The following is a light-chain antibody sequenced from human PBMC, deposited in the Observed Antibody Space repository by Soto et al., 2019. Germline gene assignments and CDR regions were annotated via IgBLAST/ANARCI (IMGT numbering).Light chain of an antibody. V-gene: IGKV3-20*01. CDR1: QSVSSTH. J-gene: IGKJ2*01. Sequence: VLTQSAGTLSLSPGERATLSCRASQSVSSTHLAWYQQKPGQAPRRLIYLTSRRATGIPDRFSGSGSGTDFTLTINRLEPEDFAVYYCQHYGSSPTEVTFGQGTKLEI. CDR2: LTS. CDR3: QHYGSSPTEVT.